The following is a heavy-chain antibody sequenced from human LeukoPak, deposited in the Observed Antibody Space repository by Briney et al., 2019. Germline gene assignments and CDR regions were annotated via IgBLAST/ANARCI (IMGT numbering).Heavy chain of an antibody. CDR2: IYDSGNT. CDR1: GDSISSSSFH. J-gene: IGHJ4*02. D-gene: IGHD5-24*01. Sequence: SETLSLTCTVSGDSISSSSFHWGWIRQPPGKGLEWIGSIYDSGNTSYNPSLKSRVTISVDTSKNQISLKVSSVTATDTAVYYCARQKRWLQSSFDYWAQGTLVTVSS. V-gene: IGHV4-39*01. CDR3: ARQKRWLQSSFDY.